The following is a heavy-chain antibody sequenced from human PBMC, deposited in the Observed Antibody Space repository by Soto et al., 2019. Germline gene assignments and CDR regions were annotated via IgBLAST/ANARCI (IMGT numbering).Heavy chain of an antibody. Sequence: QVQLQESGPGLVKPSETLSLTCTVSGGSISSYYWSWIRQPPGKGLEWIGYIYYSGSTNYNPSLKSRVTISVDTSKNQFSLKLSSVTAAYTAVYYCARERGTVGDFDSWGQGTLVTVSS. D-gene: IGHD3-16*01. J-gene: IGHJ4*02. CDR3: ARERGTVGDFDS. CDR2: IYYSGST. CDR1: GGSISSYY. V-gene: IGHV4-59*01.